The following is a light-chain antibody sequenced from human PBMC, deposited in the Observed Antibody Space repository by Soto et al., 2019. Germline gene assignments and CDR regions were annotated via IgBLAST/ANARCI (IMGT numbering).Light chain of an antibody. CDR2: GAS. Sequence: EIVLTKSPGTLSLYTGERATLSCRASQSVTSYLGWYQHKPGQAPRLLIYGASSRATGIPDRFSGSGSGTDFALTIGRLEPEDFAVYYCHQYGIAPPRTFGQGTNVDIK. J-gene: IGKJ1*01. CDR1: QSVTSY. CDR3: HQYGIAPPRT. V-gene: IGKV3-20*01.